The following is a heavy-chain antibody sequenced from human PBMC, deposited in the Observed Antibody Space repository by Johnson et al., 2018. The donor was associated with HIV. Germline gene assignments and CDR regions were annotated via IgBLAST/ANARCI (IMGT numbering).Heavy chain of an antibody. CDR2: INPRPDSA. Sequence: EVQLVESGGGVVRPGGSLRLSCAASGFSFDDYNMNWVRQAPGKGLEWVCGINPRPDSAACADSVKGRFTISRDNAKTSLYLQMNSLRAEDTALYYCARDRTITGNDPFDIWGQGTMVTVSS. CDR3: ARDRTITGNDPFDI. V-gene: IGHV3-20*04. J-gene: IGHJ3*02. D-gene: IGHD1-20*01. CDR1: GFSFDDYN.